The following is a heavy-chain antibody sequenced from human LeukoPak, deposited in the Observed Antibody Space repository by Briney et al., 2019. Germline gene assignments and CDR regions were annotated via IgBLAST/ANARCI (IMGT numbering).Heavy chain of an antibody. Sequence: GGSLRLSCAASGFTFDDCAMHWVRQAPGKGLEWVSLISGDGGSTYYADSVKGRFTTSRDNAKNSLSLQLNSLRVEDTAVYYCARGHYDVLAASYKWTPDYWGQGTLVTVSS. J-gene: IGHJ4*02. CDR2: ISGDGGST. D-gene: IGHD3-9*01. CDR3: ARGHYDVLAASYKWTPDY. V-gene: IGHV3-43*02. CDR1: GFTFDDCA.